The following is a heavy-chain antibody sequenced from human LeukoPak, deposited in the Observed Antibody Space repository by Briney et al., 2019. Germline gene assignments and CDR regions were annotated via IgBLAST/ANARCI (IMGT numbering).Heavy chain of an antibody. CDR3: ARGGSYSYYYYMDV. CDR2: IYTSGST. D-gene: IGHD1-26*01. J-gene: IGHJ6*03. CDR1: GGSISSYY. Sequence: SETLSLTCTVSGGSISSYYWSWIRQPPGKGLEWIGYIYTSGSTNYNPSLKSRVTISVDTSKNQFSLKLSSVTAADTAVYYCARGGSYSYYYYMDVWGKGTTVTVSS. V-gene: IGHV4-4*09.